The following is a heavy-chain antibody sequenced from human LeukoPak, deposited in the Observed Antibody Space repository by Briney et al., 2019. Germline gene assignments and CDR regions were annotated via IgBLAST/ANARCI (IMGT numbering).Heavy chain of an antibody. Sequence: ASVKVSCKASGYTFTSFGISWVRQAPGQGLEWMGWSSAYNGNTKYAQNAQGRVTMTADTSTDTAYMELRSLRSDDTAVYYCARDFSSGLDYWGQGTLVTVSS. CDR2: SSAYNGNT. V-gene: IGHV1-18*01. J-gene: IGHJ4*02. D-gene: IGHD6-19*01. CDR1: GYTFTSFG. CDR3: ARDFSSGLDY.